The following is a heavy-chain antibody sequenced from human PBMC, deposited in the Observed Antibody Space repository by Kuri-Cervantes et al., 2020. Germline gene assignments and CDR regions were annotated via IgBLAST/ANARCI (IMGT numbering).Heavy chain of an antibody. J-gene: IGHJ4*02. V-gene: IGHV3-74*01. CDR1: GFTFSSYW. CDR2: INSDGSST. CDR3: ARNSWGIDY. Sequence: GGSLRLSCAASGFTFSSYWMHWVRQAPGKGLVWVSRINSDGSSTSYADSVEGRFTISRDNAKDTLYLQMHDLRVEDTAVYYCARNSWGIDYWGQGTLVTVSS. D-gene: IGHD3-16*01.